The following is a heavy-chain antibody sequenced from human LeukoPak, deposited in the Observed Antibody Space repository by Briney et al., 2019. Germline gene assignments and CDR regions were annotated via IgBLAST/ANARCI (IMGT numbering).Heavy chain of an antibody. D-gene: IGHD5-18*01. J-gene: IGHJ4*02. CDR3: AASTKHTAMVDY. CDR1: GFTFSSYS. V-gene: IGHV3-21*01. Sequence: GGSLRHSCAASGFTFSSYSMNWVRQAPGKGLEWVSSIGSSSSYIYYADSVKGRFTISRDNAKNSLHLQMNSLRAEDTAVYYCAASTKHTAMVDYWGQGTLVTVSS. CDR2: IGSSSSYI.